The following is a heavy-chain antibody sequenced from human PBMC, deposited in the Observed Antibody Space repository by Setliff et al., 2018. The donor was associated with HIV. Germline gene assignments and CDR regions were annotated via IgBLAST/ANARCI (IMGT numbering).Heavy chain of an antibody. D-gene: IGHD3-10*01. CDR3: AGPRGDEAFDI. J-gene: IGHJ3*02. Sequence: SVKVSCKASGGTSNKYAISWVRQAPGQGLEWMGQFIPVLDITNYAQKFQGRVTITADASSSTMYMELSGLRSGDTAVYYCAGPRGDEAFDIWGQGTMVTVSS. CDR1: GGTSNKYA. V-gene: IGHV1-69*10. CDR2: FIPVLDIT.